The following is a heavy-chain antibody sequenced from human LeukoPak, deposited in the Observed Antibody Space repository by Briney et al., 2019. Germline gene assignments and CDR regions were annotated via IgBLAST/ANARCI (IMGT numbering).Heavy chain of an antibody. D-gene: IGHD5/OR15-5a*01. Sequence: GGSLRLSCAASGFTFSSYAMSWVRQAPGKGLEWVSAISGPAGSWDYANSVKGRFTISRDNSKNTLFLQMNSLRAEDTAIYYCAKKVGLVSAPLYYFDVWGQGTLVTVSS. CDR2: ISGPAGSW. V-gene: IGHV3-23*01. J-gene: IGHJ4*02. CDR1: GFTFSSYA. CDR3: AKKVGLVSAPLYYFDV.